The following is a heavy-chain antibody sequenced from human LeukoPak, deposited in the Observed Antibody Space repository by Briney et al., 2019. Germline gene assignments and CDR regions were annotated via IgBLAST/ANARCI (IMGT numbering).Heavy chain of an antibody. D-gene: IGHD3-22*01. V-gene: IGHV4-59*01. J-gene: IGHJ4*02. CDR1: GGSTSSYY. Sequence: PSETLSLTCTVSGGSTSSYYWSWIRQPPGKGLEWIGYIYYSGSTNYNPSLKSRVTISVDTSKNQFSLKLSSVTAADTAVYYCARSGYYFDYWGQGTLVTVSS. CDR2: IYYSGST. CDR3: ARSGYYFDY.